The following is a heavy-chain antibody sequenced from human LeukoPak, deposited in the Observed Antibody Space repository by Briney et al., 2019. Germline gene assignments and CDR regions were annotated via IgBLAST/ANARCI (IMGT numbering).Heavy chain of an antibody. CDR3: AREENGSGSYDY. CDR1: GYTFTSYG. D-gene: IGHD3-10*01. V-gene: IGHV1-18*01. Sequence: ASVKVSCKASGYTFTSYGISWVRQAPGQGLEWMGWISAYNGNTNYTQKFQGRVTMTTDTSTSTAYMELRSLRSDDTAVYYCAREENGSGSYDYWGQGTLVTVSS. CDR2: ISAYNGNT. J-gene: IGHJ4*02.